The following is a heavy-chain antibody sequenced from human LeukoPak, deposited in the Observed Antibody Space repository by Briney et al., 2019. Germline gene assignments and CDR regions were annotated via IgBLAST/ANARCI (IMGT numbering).Heavy chain of an antibody. V-gene: IGHV4-31*03. D-gene: IGHD6-13*01. CDR1: GGSISSGGYY. CDR3: ARDSRIAAAAPGAYYYYGMDV. Sequence: SETLSLTCTVSGGSISSGGYYWSWIRQHPGKGLEWIGYIYYSGSTYYNPSPKSRVTISVDTSKNQFSLKLSSVTAADTAVYYCARDSRIAAAAPGAYYYYGMDVWGKGTTVTVSS. J-gene: IGHJ6*04. CDR2: IYYSGST.